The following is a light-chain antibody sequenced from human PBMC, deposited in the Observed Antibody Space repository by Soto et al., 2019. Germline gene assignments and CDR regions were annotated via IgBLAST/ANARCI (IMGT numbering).Light chain of an antibody. CDR2: GAS. CDR3: KQYNDWPQALT. CDR1: QSVSSS. Sequence: ETVMTQSPATLSVSPGDTATLSCRASQSVSSSLAWYQHNPGQAPRLLISGASTRAAGVPARFSGSGSGTEFTLTISSLQSEDFAVYYCKQYNDWPQALTFGGGTKVEIK. J-gene: IGKJ4*01. V-gene: IGKV3-15*01.